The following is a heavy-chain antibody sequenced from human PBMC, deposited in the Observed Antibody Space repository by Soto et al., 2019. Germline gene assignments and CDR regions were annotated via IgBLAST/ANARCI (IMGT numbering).Heavy chain of an antibody. D-gene: IGHD3-3*01. Sequence: GGSLRLSCAASGFTFSSYAMSWVRQAPGKGLEWVSAISGSGGSTYYADSVKGRFIIPRDNSKNTLYLQMNSLRAEDTAVYYCHSYDFWSGYYFLGAFDIWGQGTMVTVSS. V-gene: IGHV3-23*01. CDR3: HSYDFWSGYYFLGAFDI. CDR1: GFTFSSYA. CDR2: ISGSGGST. J-gene: IGHJ3*02.